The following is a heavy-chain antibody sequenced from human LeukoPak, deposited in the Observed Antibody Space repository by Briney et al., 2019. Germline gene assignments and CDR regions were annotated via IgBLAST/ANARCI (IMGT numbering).Heavy chain of an antibody. CDR3: ARHWGQYSSGRQHFDF. Sequence: PSETLSLTCTVSGGSISSYYWSWIRQPPGKGLEWRGHIYYSGNTNYNPSLKSRVTISVDTSKNQFSLKLSSVTAADTAVYYCARHWGQYSSGRQHFDFWGQGTLVTVSS. V-gene: IGHV4-59*08. D-gene: IGHD6-19*01. J-gene: IGHJ4*02. CDR2: IYYSGNT. CDR1: GGSISSYY.